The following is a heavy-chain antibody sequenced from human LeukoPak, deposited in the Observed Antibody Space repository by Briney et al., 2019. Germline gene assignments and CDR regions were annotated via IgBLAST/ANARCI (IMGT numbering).Heavy chain of an antibody. CDR3: ASDREYYPGSGSFDY. Sequence: GGSLRLSCAASGFTVSSNYMSYVCQAPGKGLEWVSIIYSGGSTYYADSVKGRFTISRDNAKNSLYLQMNSLRAEDTAVYYCASDREYYPGSGSFDYWGQGTLVTVSS. V-gene: IGHV3-53*01. D-gene: IGHD3-10*01. CDR2: IYSGGST. CDR1: GFTVSSNY. J-gene: IGHJ4*02.